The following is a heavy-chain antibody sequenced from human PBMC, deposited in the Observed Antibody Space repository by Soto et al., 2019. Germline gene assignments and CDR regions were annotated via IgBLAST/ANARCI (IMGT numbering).Heavy chain of an antibody. CDR3: ARLLLNYSDSSEDGLDV. D-gene: IGHD3-22*01. Sequence: HLQLQESGSGLVKPSQTLSLTCAVSGDSIASGGYSWSWIRQPPGKGLEWIGYAYYTGTTSYSPSLKSRVAISVDRSTNQFSLKLTSVTAADTAVYFCARLLLNYSDSSEDGLDVWGHGTTVTVSS. CDR1: GDSIASGGYS. V-gene: IGHV4-30-2*01. J-gene: IGHJ6*02. CDR2: AYYTGTT.